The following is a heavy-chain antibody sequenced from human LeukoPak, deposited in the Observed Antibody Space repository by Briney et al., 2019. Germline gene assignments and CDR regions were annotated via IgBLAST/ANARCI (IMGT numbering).Heavy chain of an antibody. Sequence: ASVKVSCKASVYTFSSYAINGVRQAPGQGLEWMGWSNTNTGNPTYAQGSTGRFVFALATSVSTAYLQISSLKAEDTAVYYCARDGGRYYYYYYDYWGQGTLVTVSS. J-gene: IGHJ4*02. CDR2: SNTNTGNP. CDR3: ARDGGRYYYYYYDY. V-gene: IGHV7-4-1*02. CDR1: VYTFSSYA. D-gene: IGHD1-26*01.